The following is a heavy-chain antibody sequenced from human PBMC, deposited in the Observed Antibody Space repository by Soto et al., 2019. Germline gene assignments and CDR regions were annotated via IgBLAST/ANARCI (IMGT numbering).Heavy chain of an antibody. D-gene: IGHD6-13*01. Sequence: ASETLSLTCTVSGGSISSYYWSWIRQPPGKGLEWIGYIYYSGSTNYNPSLKSRVTISVDTSKNQFSLKLSSVTAADTAVYYFARKLVAAAGLDAFDIWGQGTMVTVSS. V-gene: IGHV4-59*12. CDR1: GGSISSYY. CDR3: ARKLVAAAGLDAFDI. CDR2: IYYSGST. J-gene: IGHJ3*02.